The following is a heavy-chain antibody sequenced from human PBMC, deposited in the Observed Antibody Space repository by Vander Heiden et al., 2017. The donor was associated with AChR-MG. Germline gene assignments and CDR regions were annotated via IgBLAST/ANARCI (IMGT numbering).Heavy chain of an antibody. CDR2: TYYRSKWYN. CDR1: VDSVSSNSAA. V-gene: IGHV6-1*01. J-gene: IGHJ4*02. CDR3: ARDRSRIAVAYSQGYFDY. D-gene: IGHD6-19*01. Sequence: QVQLQQSGPGLVKPSQTLSLTCAISVDSVSSNSAAWNWIRQAPSRGLEWLGRTYYRSKWYNDYAVSVKSRITINPDTSKNQFSLQLNSVTPEDTAVYYCARDRSRIAVAYSQGYFDYWGQGTLVTVSS.